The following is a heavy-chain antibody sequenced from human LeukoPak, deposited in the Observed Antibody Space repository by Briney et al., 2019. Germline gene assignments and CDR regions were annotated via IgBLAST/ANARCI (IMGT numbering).Heavy chain of an antibody. CDR3: ARDYSTTWSYGMDV. CDR2: ISGGGST. CDR1: GFTVRDHY. V-gene: IGHV3-53*01. Sequence: GGSLRLSCTASGFTVRDHYTSWVRQAPGKGLEWVSAISGGGSTYYADSVKGRFIISRDNSKNTVYLQLNSLRAEDTAVYYCARDYSTTWSYGMDVWGQGTTVTVSS. J-gene: IGHJ6*02. D-gene: IGHD2/OR15-2a*01.